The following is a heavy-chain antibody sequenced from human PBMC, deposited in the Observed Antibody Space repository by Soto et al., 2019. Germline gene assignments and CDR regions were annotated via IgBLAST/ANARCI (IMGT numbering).Heavy chain of an antibody. CDR1: GGSFSGYY. CDR3: ARAGRAGDFDY. V-gene: IGHV4-34*01. CDR2: IHHSGST. D-gene: IGHD6-19*01. Sequence: QVQLQQWGAGLLKPSETLSLTCAVYGGSFSGYYWSWIRQPPGKGLEWIGEIHHSGSTNYNPSLKSRVTISVDTSKDQFSLKLSSVTAADTAVYYCARAGRAGDFDYWGQGTLVTVSS. J-gene: IGHJ4*02.